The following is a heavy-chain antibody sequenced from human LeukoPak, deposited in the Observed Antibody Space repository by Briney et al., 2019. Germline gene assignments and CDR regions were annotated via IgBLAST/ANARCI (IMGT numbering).Heavy chain of an antibody. CDR2: INPNSGGT. V-gene: IGHV1-2*02. CDR3: ARVYYGSGSSVDY. D-gene: IGHD3-10*01. CDR1: GYTFTGHY. J-gene: IGHJ4*02. Sequence: ASVKVSCKASGYTFTGHYMHWVRQAPGQGLEWMGWINPNSGGTNYAQKFQGRVTMTRDTSISTAYMELSRLRADDTAVYYCARVYYGSGSSVDYWGQGTLVTVSS.